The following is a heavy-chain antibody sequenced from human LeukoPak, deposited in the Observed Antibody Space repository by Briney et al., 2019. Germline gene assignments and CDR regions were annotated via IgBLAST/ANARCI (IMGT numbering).Heavy chain of an antibody. CDR3: TRHYFSD. J-gene: IGHJ4*02. V-gene: IGHV3-72*01. D-gene: IGHD2-15*01. CDR2: TSNKADSYTT. Sequence: GGSLRLSCVASGFTFSSYAMSWVRQAPGKGLEWIGRTSNKADSYTTYYAASVRGRFSISRDDSKNLLYLQMNSLKAEDTAVYYCTRHYFSDWGQGTLVTVSS. CDR1: GFTFSSYA.